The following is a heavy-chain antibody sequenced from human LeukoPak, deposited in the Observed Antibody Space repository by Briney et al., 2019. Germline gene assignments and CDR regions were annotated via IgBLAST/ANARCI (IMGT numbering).Heavy chain of an antibody. CDR1: GGTFSSYA. V-gene: IGHV1-69*05. Sequence: SVKVSCKASGGTFSSYAISWVRQAPGQGLEWMGGIIPIFGTANYAQKFQGRVTITTDESTSTAYMELSSLRSEDTAVYYCASGHFWSNSPYYFDYWGQGTLVTVSS. CDR2: IIPIFGTA. J-gene: IGHJ4*02. D-gene: IGHD3-3*01. CDR3: ASGHFWSNSPYYFDY.